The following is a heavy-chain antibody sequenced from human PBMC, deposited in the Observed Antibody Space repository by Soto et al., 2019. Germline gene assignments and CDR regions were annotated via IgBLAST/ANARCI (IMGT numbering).Heavy chain of an antibody. CDR3: ARAGSENDN. CDR1: GFTFSNYW. V-gene: IGHV3-7*05. CDR2: IKEDGGER. J-gene: IGHJ4*01. D-gene: IGHD3-10*01. Sequence: EVQPVESGGGLVQPGGSLRLSCAASGFTFSNYWMTWVRQAPGKGLEWVANIKEDGGERNYVDSLKGRFTISRDNAKNSLYLQMNSLRAEDTAVYYCARAGSENDNWGQGTLVTVSS.